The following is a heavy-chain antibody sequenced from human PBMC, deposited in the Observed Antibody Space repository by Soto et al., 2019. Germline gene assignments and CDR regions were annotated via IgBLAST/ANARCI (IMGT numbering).Heavy chain of an antibody. V-gene: IGHV1-69*08. CDR1: GGTFSSYT. D-gene: IGHD2-15*01. Sequence: QVQLVQSGAEVKKPGSSVKVSCKASGGTFSSYTISWVRQAPGQGLEWMGRIIPILGIANYAQKFQGRVTITADKSTSTAYMELSSLRSEYTSVYYCARDPFQADLHVYYYDYMDVWGKGTTVTVSS. CDR3: ARDPFQADLHVYYYDYMDV. J-gene: IGHJ6*03. CDR2: IIPILGIA.